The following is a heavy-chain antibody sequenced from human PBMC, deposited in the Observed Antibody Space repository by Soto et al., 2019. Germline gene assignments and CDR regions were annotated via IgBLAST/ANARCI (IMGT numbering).Heavy chain of an antibody. J-gene: IGHJ4*02. CDR2: ISAYNGNT. CDR3: ARVSVVVVAAVDY. CDR1: GYSFTGYG. D-gene: IGHD2-15*01. Sequence: ASVKVSCRAAGYSFTGYGTSWVRQAPGQGLEWMGWISAYNGNTNYAQKLQGRVTMTTDTSTSTAYMELRSLRSDDTAVYYCARVSVVVVAAVDYWGQGTLVTVSS. V-gene: IGHV1-18*01.